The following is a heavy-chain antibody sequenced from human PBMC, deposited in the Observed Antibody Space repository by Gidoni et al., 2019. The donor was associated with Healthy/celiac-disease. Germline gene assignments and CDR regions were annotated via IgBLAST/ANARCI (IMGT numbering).Heavy chain of an antibody. CDR2: ISSSSSYI. D-gene: IGHD4-17*01. Sequence: EVQLVESGGGLVKPGGSLRLSCAASGFTFSSYSMNWVRQAPGKGLEWVSSISSSSSYIYYADSVKGRFTISRDNAKNSLYLQMNSLRAEDTAVYYCYGDPIDVEAHYYYYMDVWGKGTTVTVSS. J-gene: IGHJ6*03. CDR3: YGDPIDVEAHYYYYMDV. CDR1: GFTFSSYS. V-gene: IGHV3-21*01.